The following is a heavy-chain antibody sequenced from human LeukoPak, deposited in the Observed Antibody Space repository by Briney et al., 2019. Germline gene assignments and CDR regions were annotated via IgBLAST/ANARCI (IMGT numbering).Heavy chain of an antibody. CDR2: IIPIFGTA. CDR3: ARNDIVTTAFDY. CDR1: GGTFSSYA. V-gene: IGHV1-69*05. J-gene: IGHJ4*02. Sequence: ASVKVSCKASGGTFSSYAISWVRQAPGQGLEWMGRIIPIFGTANYAQKFQGRVTITTDESTSTAYMELISLRSEDTAVYYCARNDIVTTAFDYWGQGTLVTVSS. D-gene: IGHD5-12*01.